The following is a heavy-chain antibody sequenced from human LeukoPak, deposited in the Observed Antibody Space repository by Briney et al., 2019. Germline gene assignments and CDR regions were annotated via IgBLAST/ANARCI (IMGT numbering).Heavy chain of an antibody. CDR1: GGSISSYY. Sequence: PSETLSLTCTVSGGSISSYYWSWIRQPAGKGLEWIGRIYTSGTTHYNPSLKSRVTMSVDTSKNQFSLKLGSVTAADTAVYYCARLSTVTTSFDYWGQGTLVTVSS. J-gene: IGHJ4*02. CDR3: ARLSTVTTSFDY. D-gene: IGHD4-17*01. V-gene: IGHV4-4*07. CDR2: IYTSGTT.